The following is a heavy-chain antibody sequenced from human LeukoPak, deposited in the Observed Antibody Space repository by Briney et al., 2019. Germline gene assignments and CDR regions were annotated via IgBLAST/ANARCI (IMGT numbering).Heavy chain of an antibody. Sequence: PSETLSLTCTVSGYSISSGYYWGWIRQPPGKGLEWIGSIYHSGSTYYNPSLKRRVTISVDTSKNQFSLKLSSVTAADTAVYYCARARNYYDNSGYYYEGDAFDIWGQGTMVTVSS. J-gene: IGHJ3*02. V-gene: IGHV4-38-2*02. D-gene: IGHD3-22*01. CDR2: IYHSGST. CDR3: ARARNYYDNSGYYYEGDAFDI. CDR1: GYSISSGYY.